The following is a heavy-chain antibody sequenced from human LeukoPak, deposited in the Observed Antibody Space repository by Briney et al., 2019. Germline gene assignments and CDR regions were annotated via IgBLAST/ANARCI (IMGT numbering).Heavy chain of an antibody. D-gene: IGHD4-17*01. V-gene: IGHV3-53*01. CDR3: AKADSYGDYDY. Sequence: PGGSLRLSCVASGFIVSNNYMSWVRQAPGKGLEWVSVLYNAGSTYYADSVKGRFTISRDNSKNTLYLQMYSLRAEDTAVYYCAKADSYGDYDYWGQGTLVTVSS. CDR2: LYNAGST. CDR1: GFIVSNNY. J-gene: IGHJ4*02.